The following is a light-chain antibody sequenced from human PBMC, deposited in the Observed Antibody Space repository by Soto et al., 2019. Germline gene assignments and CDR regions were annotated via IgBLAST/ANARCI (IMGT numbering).Light chain of an antibody. J-gene: IGKJ1*01. CDR2: GTS. V-gene: IGKV1-39*01. Sequence: DIQMTQSPSSLSAFVGDRVTITCRASQNINTFLNWYQQRPGKAPNLLIYGTSNLQSGVPSRFSGSGSGTDFTLTISSLQPEDFATYYCQESYSASWTFGHGTKVEIK. CDR1: QNINTF. CDR3: QESYSASWT.